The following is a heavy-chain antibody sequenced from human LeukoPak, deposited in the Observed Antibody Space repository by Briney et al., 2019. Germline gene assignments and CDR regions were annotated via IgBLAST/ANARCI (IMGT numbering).Heavy chain of an antibody. J-gene: IGHJ4*02. D-gene: IGHD2-21*02. CDR3: AKGDAYCGGDCFPD. CDR1: GFTFSSYS. Sequence: PGGSLRLSCAASGFTFSSYSMNWVRQAPGKGLEWVSSFSGGDGSTYYADSVKGRFTISRDNSKNTLFLQMNSLRAEDTAVYFCAKGDAYCGGDCFPDWGQGTLVTVSS. CDR2: FSGGDGST. V-gene: IGHV3-23*01.